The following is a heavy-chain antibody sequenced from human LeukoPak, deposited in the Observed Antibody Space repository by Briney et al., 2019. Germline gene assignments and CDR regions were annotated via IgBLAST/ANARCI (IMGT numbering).Heavy chain of an antibody. CDR1: GFTFSSYS. CDR3: ARINGGKREWHDY. D-gene: IGHD2-15*01. CDR2: ISSSSSYI. Sequence: GGSLRLSCAASGFTFSSYSMNWVRQAPGKGLEWVSSISSSSSYIYYADSVKGRFTISRDNAKNSLYLQMNSLRAEDTAVYYCARINGGKREWHDYWGQGTLVTVSS. J-gene: IGHJ4*02. V-gene: IGHV3-21*01.